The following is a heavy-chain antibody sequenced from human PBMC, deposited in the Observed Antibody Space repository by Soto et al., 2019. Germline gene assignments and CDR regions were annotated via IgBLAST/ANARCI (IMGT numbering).Heavy chain of an antibody. CDR1: GGSFSGYY. V-gene: IGHV4-34*01. CDR3: ARAHIGSPMTPGY. CDR2: INHSGST. J-gene: IGHJ4*02. D-gene: IGHD3-10*01. Sequence: SETLSLTCAVYGGSFSGYYWSWIRQPPGKGLEWIGEINHSGSTNYNPSLKSRVTISLDRSKNQFSLRLTSVTAADPAVYYCARAHIGSPMTPGYWGLGTLVTVSS.